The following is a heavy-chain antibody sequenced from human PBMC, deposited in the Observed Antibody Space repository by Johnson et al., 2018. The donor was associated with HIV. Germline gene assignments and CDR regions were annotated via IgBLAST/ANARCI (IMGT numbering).Heavy chain of an antibody. J-gene: IGHJ3*02. D-gene: IGHD3-3*01. V-gene: IGHV3-NL1*01. CDR3: TTGLTSFRVVILDAFDIWGGTAFDI. CDR2: IYSGGST. CDR1: GFTFSSYG. Sequence: QVQLVESGGGVVQPGGSLRLSCAASGFTFSSYGMHWVRQAPGKGLEWVAVIYSGGSTYYADSVKGRFTISRDDSKNTLYFQMNSLKTEDTAVYYCTTGLTSFRVVILDAFDIWGGTAFDIWGQGTMVTVSS.